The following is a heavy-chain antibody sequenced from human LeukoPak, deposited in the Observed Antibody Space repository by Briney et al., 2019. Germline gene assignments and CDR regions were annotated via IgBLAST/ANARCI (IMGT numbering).Heavy chain of an antibody. CDR1: GYSISSGYY. CDR3: ARQVLSGPGGDAFDI. CDR2: IYHSGST. Sequence: SETLSLTCTVSGYSISSGYYWGWIRQPPGKGLEWIGSIYHSGSTYYNPSLKSRVTISVDTSKNQFSLKLSSVTAADTAVYYCARQVLSGPGGDAFDIWGQGTMVTVSS. D-gene: IGHD3-3*01. J-gene: IGHJ3*02. V-gene: IGHV4-38-2*02.